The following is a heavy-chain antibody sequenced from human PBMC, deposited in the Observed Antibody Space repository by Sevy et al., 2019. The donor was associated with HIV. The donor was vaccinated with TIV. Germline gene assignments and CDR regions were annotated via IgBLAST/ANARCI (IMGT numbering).Heavy chain of an antibody. CDR2: IYIGGST. CDR3: ARGKHISDYYGSFDY. D-gene: IGHD3-3*01. Sequence: GGSLRLSCAASGFAVSSNFMSWVRQAPGMGLEWVSVIYIGGSTYYADSVKGRFTISRDNSKNTLYLQMNSLRAEDTAVYYCARGKHISDYYGSFDYWGQRTLVTVSS. CDR1: GFAVSSNF. J-gene: IGHJ4*02. V-gene: IGHV3-53*01.